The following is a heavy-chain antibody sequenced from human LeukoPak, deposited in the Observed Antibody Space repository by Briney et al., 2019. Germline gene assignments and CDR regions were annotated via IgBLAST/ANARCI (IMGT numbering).Heavy chain of an antibody. V-gene: IGHV4-59*02. CDR1: GDSVSGHY. CDR2: VSYSGGT. CDR3: ARAPMAITTSAFPDAFDF. Sequence: PSETLSLTCTVSGDSVSGHYWNWIRQTPGKGLEWIGYVSYSGGTNYNPSLKRRVSISLDTSKNQFSLKLSSPAAAEPAVYYCARAPMAITTSAFPDAFDFWGQGTMVTVSS. D-gene: IGHD5-12*01. J-gene: IGHJ3*01.